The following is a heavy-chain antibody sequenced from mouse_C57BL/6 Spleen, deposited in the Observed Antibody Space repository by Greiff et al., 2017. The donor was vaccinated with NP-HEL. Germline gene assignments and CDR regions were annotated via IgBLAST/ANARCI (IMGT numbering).Heavy chain of an antibody. Sequence: VQLQQSGTVLARPGASVKMSCKTSGYTFTSYWMHWVKQRPGQGLEWIGAIYPGNSDTSYNQKFKGKAKLTAVTSASTAYMELSSLTNEDSAVYYCTRVSDYDRYFDYWGQGTTLTVSS. CDR1: GYTFTSYW. CDR2: IYPGNSDT. J-gene: IGHJ2*01. CDR3: TRVSDYDRYFDY. V-gene: IGHV1-5*01. D-gene: IGHD2-4*01.